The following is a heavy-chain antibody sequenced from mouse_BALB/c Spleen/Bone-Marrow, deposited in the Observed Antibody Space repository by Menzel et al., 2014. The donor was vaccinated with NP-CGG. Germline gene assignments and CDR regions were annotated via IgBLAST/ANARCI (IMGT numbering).Heavy chain of an antibody. CDR1: GFNIKDTY. V-gene: IGHV14-3*02. CDR2: IDPANGNT. CDR3: ARGSEGCAE. J-gene: IGHJ3*01. Sequence: EVKLQESGAELVKPGASVKLSCTSAGFNIKDTYMHWVRQRPEQGLEWIGRIDPANGNTKYDPKFQGKATITADTSSNTAYLQLRRRKDEDTAVYYCARGSEGCAEGGQGNLVNVSA.